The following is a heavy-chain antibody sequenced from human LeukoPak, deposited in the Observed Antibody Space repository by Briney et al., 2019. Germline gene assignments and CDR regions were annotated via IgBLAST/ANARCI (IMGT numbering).Heavy chain of an antibody. CDR2: LVYDARS. CDR1: VFPFSSYC. J-gene: IGHJ4*02. CDR3: ARDLSAAFDF. Sequence: GTSLRLSCAASVFPFSSYCMHWVRQAPGKGREWVARLVYDARSDYATSVKGRFSISRDDSKNTLFLDMSNLRVEDTALYYCARDLSAAFDFWGQGVLVTVSS. D-gene: IGHD6-19*01. V-gene: IGHV3-33*01.